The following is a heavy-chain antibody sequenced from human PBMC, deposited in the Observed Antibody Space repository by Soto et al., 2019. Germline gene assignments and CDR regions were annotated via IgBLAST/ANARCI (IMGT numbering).Heavy chain of an antibody. V-gene: IGHV3-23*01. Sequence: EVKLSESGGGLVQPGGSLSLSCAASGFTFRSYSMSWVRQAPGKGLEWVSAINPSGDSTYYADSVKGRLTISRDNSKNTVYLQINSLRAEDTAIYYCAKRPKAGRPVDVWGKGTTVTVSS. J-gene: IGHJ6*04. CDR2: INPSGDST. D-gene: IGHD6-6*01. CDR3: AKRPKAGRPVDV. CDR1: GFTFRSYS.